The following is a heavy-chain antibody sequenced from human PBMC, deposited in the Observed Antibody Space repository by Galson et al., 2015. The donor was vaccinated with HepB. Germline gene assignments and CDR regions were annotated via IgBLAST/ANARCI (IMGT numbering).Heavy chain of an antibody. CDR1: GFTFSSYS. J-gene: IGHJ4*02. CDR3: ARRRDSFDY. V-gene: IGHV3-48*01. Sequence: SLRLSCAASGFTFSSYSMNWVRQAPGKGLEWVSYISSSSSTIYYADSVKGRFTISRDNAKNSLYLQMNSLRAEDTAVYYCARRRDSFDYWGQGTLVTVSS. CDR2: ISSSSSTI.